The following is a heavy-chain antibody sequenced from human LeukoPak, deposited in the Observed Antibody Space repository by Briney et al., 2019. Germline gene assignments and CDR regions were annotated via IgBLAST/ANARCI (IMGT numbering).Heavy chain of an antibody. J-gene: IGHJ6*03. D-gene: IGHD2-2*02. V-gene: IGHV3-30*01. CDR1: GFIFSSYA. CDR3: ARSGGVRLVPAAIRWGDYYYYMDV. Sequence: PGGSLRLSCAASGFIFSSYAMHWVRQARGKGLEWVAVISYDGSNKYYADSVKGRFTISRDNSKNTLYLQINSLRAEDTAVYYCARSGGVRLVPAAIRWGDYYYYMDVWGKGTTVTVSS. CDR2: ISYDGSNK.